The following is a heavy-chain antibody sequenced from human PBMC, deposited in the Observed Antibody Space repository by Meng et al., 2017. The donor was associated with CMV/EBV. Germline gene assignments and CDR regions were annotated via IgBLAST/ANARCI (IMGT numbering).Heavy chain of an antibody. V-gene: IGHV4-34*01. J-gene: IGHJ3*02. CDR2: INHSGST. Sequence: GSLRLSCAVYSGSFSGYYWSWIRQPPGKGLEWIGEINHSGSTNYNPSLKSRVTISVDTSKNQFSLKLSSVTAADTAVYYCARGMMDDYGGIYDAFDIWGQGTMVTVSS. D-gene: IGHD4/OR15-4a*01. CDR3: ARGMMDDYGGIYDAFDI. CDR1: SGSFSGYY.